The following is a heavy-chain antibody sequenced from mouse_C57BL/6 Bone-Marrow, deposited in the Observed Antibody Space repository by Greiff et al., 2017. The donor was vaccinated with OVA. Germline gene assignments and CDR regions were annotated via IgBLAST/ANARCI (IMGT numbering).Heavy chain of an antibody. CDR1: GYTFTSYG. J-gene: IGHJ3*01. D-gene: IGHD2-3*01. CDR3: ARRDGYCAWFAY. CDR2: IYPRSGNT. V-gene: IGHV1-81*01. Sequence: VQRVESGAELARPGASVKLSCKASGYTFTSYGISWVKQRTGQGLEWIGEIYPRSGNTYYNEKFKGKATLTADKSSSTAYMELRSLTSEDSAVYFCARRDGYCAWFAYWGQGTLVTVSA.